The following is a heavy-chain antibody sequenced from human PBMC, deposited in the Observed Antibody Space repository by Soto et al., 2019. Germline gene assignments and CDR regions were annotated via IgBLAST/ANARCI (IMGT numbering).Heavy chain of an antibody. J-gene: IGHJ4*02. Sequence: ASVKVSCKASGYTFTMFGISWVRQAPGQGLEWMGWVSTYGAGPHYAQKFQGRISMAADTSTSTAHMELRSLGPDDTAVYFCARRSDYFDYWGQGTLVTVSS. CDR1: GYTFTMFG. V-gene: IGHV1-18*04. CDR2: VSTYGAGP. D-gene: IGHD3-3*01. CDR3: ARRSDYFDY.